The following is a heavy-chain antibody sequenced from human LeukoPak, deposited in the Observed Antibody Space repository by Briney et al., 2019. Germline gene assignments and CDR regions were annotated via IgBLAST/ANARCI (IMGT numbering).Heavy chain of an antibody. D-gene: IGHD1-26*01. Sequence: GASVTVSCEVSGYTLTELSMHWVRQAPGKGLEWMGGFDPEDGETIYAQKFQGRVTMTEDTSTDTAYMELSSLRSEDTAVYYCATFGWDSGSYPFDYWGQGTLVTVSS. J-gene: IGHJ4*02. CDR1: GYTLTELS. CDR2: FDPEDGET. V-gene: IGHV1-24*01. CDR3: ATFGWDSGSYPFDY.